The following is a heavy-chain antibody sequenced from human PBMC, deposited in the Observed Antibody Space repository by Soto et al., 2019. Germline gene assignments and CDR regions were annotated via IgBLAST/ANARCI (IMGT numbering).Heavy chain of an antibody. J-gene: IGHJ3*02. D-gene: IGHD2-2*01. CDR2: IHYSDSA. CDR3: ARLGSIHCGSTSCYRSDAIDI. V-gene: IGHV4-59*08. Sequence: QVQLQESGPGLVKPSETLSLTCTVSGGSISTDYWSWIRQPPGKGLEWIGYIHYSDSAQYNPSLKSRITMSIETSKNQFSLRLSSVTAADTAVYYCARLGSIHCGSTSCYRSDAIDIWGQGTMVTASS. CDR1: GGSISTDY.